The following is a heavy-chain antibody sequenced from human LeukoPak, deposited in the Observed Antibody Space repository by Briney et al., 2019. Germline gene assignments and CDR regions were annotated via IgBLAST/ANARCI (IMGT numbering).Heavy chain of an antibody. CDR1: GFTFSSYA. V-gene: IGHV3-23*01. CDR3: AKDRAILRYFDWLFT. J-gene: IGHJ5*02. Sequence: GGSLRLSCAASGFTFSSYAMSWVRQAPGKGLEWVSAISGSGGSTYYADSVKSRFTISRDNSKNTLYLQMNSLRAEDTAIYYCAKDRAILRYFDWLFTWGQGTLVTVSS. D-gene: IGHD3-9*01. CDR2: ISGSGGST.